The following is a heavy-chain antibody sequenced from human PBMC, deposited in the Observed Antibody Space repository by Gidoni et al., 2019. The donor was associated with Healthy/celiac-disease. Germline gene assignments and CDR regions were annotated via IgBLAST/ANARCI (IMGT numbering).Heavy chain of an antibody. CDR1: GGSLSTNY. CDR3: ACDTSGLYTGTFDY. Sequence: QLQESGPGLVTPSETLSRTCTVSGGSLSTNYWTWIRQPPGKVLEWIGCIYYPWITNYHPSLRSLVTLSVETSKSQFSLKLSSVAAADTAVYYCACDTSGLYTGTFDYWGQGTLVTVSS. J-gene: IGHJ4*02. V-gene: IGHV4-59*01. D-gene: IGHD6-19*01. CDR2: IYYPWIT.